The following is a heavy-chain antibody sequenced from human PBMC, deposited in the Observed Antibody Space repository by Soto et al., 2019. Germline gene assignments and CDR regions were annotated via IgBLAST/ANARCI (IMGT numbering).Heavy chain of an antibody. D-gene: IGHD7-27*01. CDR2: IYYSGST. J-gene: IGHJ3*02. CDR1: GGSISSSSYY. CDR3: ASGDDGRGDAFDI. Sequence: QLQLQESGPGLVKPSETLSLTCTVSGGSISSSSYYWGWIRQPPGKGLEWIGSIYYSGSTYYNPSLKSRVTISVDTSKNQFSLKLSSVTAADTAVYYCASGDDGRGDAFDIWGQGTMVTVSS. V-gene: IGHV4-39*01.